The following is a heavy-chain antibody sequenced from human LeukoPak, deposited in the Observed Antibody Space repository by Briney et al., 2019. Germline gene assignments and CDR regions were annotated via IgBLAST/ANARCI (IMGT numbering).Heavy chain of an antibody. V-gene: IGHV3-21*01. J-gene: IGHJ6*03. D-gene: IGHD3-22*01. CDR3: ARQPDYYDSSGYFYYYYSYMDV. Sequence: SVKGRFTISRDNAKNSLYLQMSSLRAEDTPVYYCARQPDYYDSSGYFYYYYSYMDVWGKGTTVTVSS.